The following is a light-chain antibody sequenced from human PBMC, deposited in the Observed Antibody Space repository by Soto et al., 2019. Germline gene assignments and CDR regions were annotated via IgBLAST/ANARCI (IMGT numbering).Light chain of an antibody. Sequence: DIQMTQSPSTLSASVGDRVTLTCRASQSISSWLAWYQQKPGKAPKLLIYKASSLESGVPSRFSGSGSGTEFTLTISSLQPDDFATYYCQQYHNYVFTFGPGTKVHIK. CDR2: KAS. CDR1: QSISSW. J-gene: IGKJ3*01. V-gene: IGKV1-5*03. CDR3: QQYHNYVFT.